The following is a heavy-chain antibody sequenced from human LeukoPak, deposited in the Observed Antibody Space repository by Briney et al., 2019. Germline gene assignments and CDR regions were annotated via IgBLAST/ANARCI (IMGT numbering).Heavy chain of an antibody. Sequence: SETLSLTCTVSGYSISSGYYWGWIRQPPGKGLEWIGSIYHSGSTYYNPSLKSRVTISVDTSKNQFSLKLSSVTAADTAVYYCARLRSSSNWFDPWGQGTLVTVSS. CDR1: GYSISSGYY. CDR2: IYHSGST. V-gene: IGHV4-38-2*02. D-gene: IGHD6-13*01. CDR3: ARLRSSSNWFDP. J-gene: IGHJ5*02.